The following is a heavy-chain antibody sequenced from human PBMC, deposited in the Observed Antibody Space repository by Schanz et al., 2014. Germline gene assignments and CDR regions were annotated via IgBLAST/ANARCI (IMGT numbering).Heavy chain of an antibody. Sequence: EVQLVESGGGLVQPGGSLRLSCAASGFSVGNKYMNWVRQAPGKGLEWVSGFDAHDGRAYYADSAKGRFTISRDNSKSTLYVEMNSLRVEDTAVYYCAKTLFPGGTQTFGNWGRGTLXTVSS. J-gene: IGHJ4*02. D-gene: IGHD2-8*02. CDR2: DAHDGRA. CDR1: GFSVGNKY. V-gene: IGHV3-23*04. CDR3: AKTLFPGGTQTFGN.